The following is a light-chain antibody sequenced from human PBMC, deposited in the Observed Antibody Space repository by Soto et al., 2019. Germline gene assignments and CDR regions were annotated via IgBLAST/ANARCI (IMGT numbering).Light chain of an antibody. CDR2: GTS. J-gene: IGKJ4*01. V-gene: IGKV3-20*01. Sequence: ENVLTQSPGTPSLSPGERATLSCRASQTLINNYLAWYQQKPGQSPRLLVYGTSTRATGIPDRFSGSGSGTDFTLSINRLEPEDFGLYYCQQYGSSPLTFGGGTKVEIK. CDR3: QQYGSSPLT. CDR1: QTLINNY.